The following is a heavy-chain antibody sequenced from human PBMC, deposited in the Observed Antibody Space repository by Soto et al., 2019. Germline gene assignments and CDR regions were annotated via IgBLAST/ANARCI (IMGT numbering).Heavy chain of an antibody. V-gene: IGHV1-69*06. Sequence: GASVKVSCKASGGTFSSYAISWVRQAPGQGLEWMGGIIPIFGTANYAQKFQGRVTITADKSTSTAYMELSSLRSEDTAVYYCARPGTPSYYYVSSGYSDWGQGTLVTVLL. D-gene: IGHD3-22*01. CDR3: ARPGTPSYYYVSSGYSD. CDR2: IIPIFGTA. CDR1: GGTFSSYA. J-gene: IGHJ4*02.